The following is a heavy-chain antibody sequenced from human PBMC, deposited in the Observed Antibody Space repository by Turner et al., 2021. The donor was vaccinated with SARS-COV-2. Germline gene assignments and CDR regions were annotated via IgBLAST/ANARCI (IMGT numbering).Heavy chain of an antibody. CDR2: IVSSESS. J-gene: IGHJ4*02. D-gene: IGHD2-2*01. V-gene: IGHV4-39*01. CDR3: ARSYHTYYVDY. Sequence: QLQLQASCPGLVKPSESLFRTCSVSGGSITSSTYYWGWIRQPPGKGRDWIGSIVSSESSYYNPALKSLVTITVDTSKNLFSLKLSSVTAAATAVYYCARSYHTYYVDYWGQGTLGTVSS. CDR1: GGSITSSTYY.